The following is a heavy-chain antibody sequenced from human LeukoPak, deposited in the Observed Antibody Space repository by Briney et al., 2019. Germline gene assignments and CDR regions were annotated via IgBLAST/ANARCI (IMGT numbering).Heavy chain of an antibody. CDR2: INAYNGNT. CDR1: GYTFTSYG. Sequence: GASVKVSCKASGYTFTSYGISWVRQAPGQGLEWMRWINAYNGNTNYAQKLQGRVTMTTDTSTSTAYMELRSLRSDDTAVYYCARDGEGGYCSSTSCYYAFDIWGQGTMVTVSS. J-gene: IGHJ3*02. CDR3: ARDGEGGYCSSTSCYYAFDI. D-gene: IGHD2-2*01. V-gene: IGHV1-18*01.